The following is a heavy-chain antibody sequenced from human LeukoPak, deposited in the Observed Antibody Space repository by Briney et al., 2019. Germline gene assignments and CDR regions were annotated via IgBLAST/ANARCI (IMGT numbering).Heavy chain of an antibody. V-gene: IGHV3-23*01. CDR2: ISGSGGST. J-gene: IGHJ3*02. CDR1: GFTFSSYA. D-gene: IGHD7-27*01. Sequence: GGSLRLSCAASGFTFSSYAMSWVRQAPGKGLEWVSAISGSGGSTYYADSVKGRFTISRDNSKDTLYLQMNSLRAEDTAVYYCAKDPSGALGAFDIWGQGTMVTVSS. CDR3: AKDPSGALGAFDI.